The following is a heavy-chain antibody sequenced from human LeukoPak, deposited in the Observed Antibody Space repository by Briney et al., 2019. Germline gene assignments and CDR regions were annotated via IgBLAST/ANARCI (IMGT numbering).Heavy chain of an antibody. V-gene: IGHV4-59*01. Sequence: SETLSLTCTVFGGSISGSYWTWIRQSPGKGLEWIGLIYNSGTTNYNPSLKSRVSISLDTSKTRFSLKLTSVTAADTAVYYCASGFSPWGPGTLVTVSS. CDR3: ASGFSP. CDR2: IYNSGTT. CDR1: GGSISGSY. J-gene: IGHJ1*01.